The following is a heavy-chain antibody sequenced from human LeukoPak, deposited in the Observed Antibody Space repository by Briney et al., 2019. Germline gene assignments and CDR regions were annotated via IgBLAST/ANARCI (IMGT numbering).Heavy chain of an antibody. D-gene: IGHD4-23*01. V-gene: IGHV1-46*01. Sequence: ASVKVSCKASGYTFTSYYMHWVRQAPGQGLEWMGIINPSGGSTSYAQKFQGRVTMTRDTSTSTAYMELSSLRSEDTAVYYCARDPATFYGGNSFRAFDIWGQGTMVTVSS. CDR2: INPSGGST. CDR3: ARDPATFYGGNSFRAFDI. CDR1: GYTFTSYY. J-gene: IGHJ3*02.